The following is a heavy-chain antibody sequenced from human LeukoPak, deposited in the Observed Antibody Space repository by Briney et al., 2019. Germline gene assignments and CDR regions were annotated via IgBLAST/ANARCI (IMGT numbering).Heavy chain of an antibody. J-gene: IGHJ2*01. V-gene: IGHV3-48*03. Sequence: GGSLRLSCAASGFTFSSCEMNWVRQAPGKGLEWVSYISRSGNTIYYADSVKGRFSISRDNAKNSLYLQMNSLRAEDTAVYYCARDAATAAGKFWYFDLWGRGTLVTVSS. D-gene: IGHD6-25*01. CDR2: ISRSGNTI. CDR1: GFTFSSCE. CDR3: ARDAATAAGKFWYFDL.